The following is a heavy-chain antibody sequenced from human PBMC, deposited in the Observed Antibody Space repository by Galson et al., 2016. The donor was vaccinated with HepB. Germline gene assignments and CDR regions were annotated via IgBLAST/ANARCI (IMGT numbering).Heavy chain of an antibody. CDR1: GYTFSSYA. CDR2: IGGSGGSA. D-gene: IGHD3-16*01. J-gene: IGHJ4*02. Sequence: SLRLSCAASGYTFSSYAMSWVRQAPGKGLEWVSGIGGSGGSAYYADSVKGRFTISRDNSKNTLYLQMNSLRPEDTAVYFCAKAGYHGADAYYYYFDYWGQGTLVTVSS. V-gene: IGHV3-23*01. CDR3: AKAGYHGADAYYYYFDY.